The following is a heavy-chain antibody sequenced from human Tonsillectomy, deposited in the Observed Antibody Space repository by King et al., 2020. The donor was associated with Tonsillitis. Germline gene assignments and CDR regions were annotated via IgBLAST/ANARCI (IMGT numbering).Heavy chain of an antibody. Sequence: VQLVESGGGLVKPGGSLRLSCAASGFTFSNAWMNWVRQAPGKGLEWVGCIKRKTDGGTTDYAAPVKGRFTISRDDSKNTLYLQMNSLKTEDTAVYYCTGTNRAFDIWGQGTMVTVSS. CDR3: TGTNRAFDI. D-gene: IGHD1-14*01. CDR1: GFTFSNAW. V-gene: IGHV3-15*01. J-gene: IGHJ3*02. CDR2: IKRKTDGGTT.